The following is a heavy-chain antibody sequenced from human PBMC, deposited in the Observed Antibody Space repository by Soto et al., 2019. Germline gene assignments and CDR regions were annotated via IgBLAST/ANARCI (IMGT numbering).Heavy chain of an antibody. V-gene: IGHV4-31*03. Sequence: QVQLQESGPGLVKPSQTLSLTCTVSGGSISSGGYYWSWIRQHPGKGLEWIGYIYYSGSTYYNPSLNSRVTISVDTSKNQFSLKLSSVTAADTAVYYCARFPSARWLQLDDYWGQGTLVTVSS. CDR3: ARFPSARWLQLDDY. J-gene: IGHJ4*02. CDR1: GGSISSGGYY. CDR2: IYYSGST. D-gene: IGHD1-1*01.